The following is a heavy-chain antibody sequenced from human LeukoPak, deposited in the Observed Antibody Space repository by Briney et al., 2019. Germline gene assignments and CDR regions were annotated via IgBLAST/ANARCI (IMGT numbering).Heavy chain of an antibody. Sequence: GGSLRLSCAASGFTFSSYWMHWFRQAPGKGLEWVGRIKSKTDGGTTDYAAPVKGRFTISRDDSKNTLYLQMNSLKTEDTAVYYCTTAVGSSGWYSGFDYWGQGTLVTVSS. CDR3: TTAVGSSGWYSGFDY. D-gene: IGHD6-19*01. J-gene: IGHJ4*02. V-gene: IGHV3-15*01. CDR2: IKSKTDGGTT. CDR1: GFTFSSYW.